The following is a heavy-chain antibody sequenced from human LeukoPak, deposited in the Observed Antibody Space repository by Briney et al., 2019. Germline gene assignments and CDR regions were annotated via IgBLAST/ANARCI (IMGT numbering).Heavy chain of an antibody. V-gene: IGHV3-30*04. CDR2: ISYDGSNK. CDR1: GFTFSSYA. Sequence: GGSLRLSCAASGFTFSSYAIHWVRQAPGKGLEWVAVISYDGSNKYYADSVKGRFTISRDNSKSTLFLQMNSLRAEDTAVYYCARDGEICSGGSCYPYYYYYYMDVWGKGTTVTVPS. CDR3: ARDGEICSGGSCYPYYYYYYMDV. D-gene: IGHD2-15*01. J-gene: IGHJ6*03.